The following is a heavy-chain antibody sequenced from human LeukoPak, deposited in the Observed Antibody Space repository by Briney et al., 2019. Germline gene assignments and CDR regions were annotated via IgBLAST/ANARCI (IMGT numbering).Heavy chain of an antibody. Sequence: GGSLRLSCAASGFTFSSHAMHWVRQAPGKGLEWVAVISYDGSNKYYADSVKGRFTISRDNSKNTLYLQMNSLRAEDTAVYYCAREAYCGGDCYKEYFQHWGQGTLVTVSS. CDR2: ISYDGSNK. V-gene: IGHV3-30-3*01. CDR1: GFTFSSHA. D-gene: IGHD2-21*02. CDR3: AREAYCGGDCYKEYFQH. J-gene: IGHJ1*01.